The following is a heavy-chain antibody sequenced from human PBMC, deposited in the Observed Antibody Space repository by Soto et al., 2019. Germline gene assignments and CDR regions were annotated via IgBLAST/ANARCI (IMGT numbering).Heavy chain of an antibody. V-gene: IGHV4-30-4*01. CDR3: ARAGWFGEGPAFDI. CDR1: GGSISSGDYY. J-gene: IGHJ3*02. Sequence: SETLSLTCTVSGGSISSGDYYWSWIRQPPGKGLEWIGYIYYSGSTYYNPSLKSRVTISVDTSKNQFSLKLSSVTAADTAVYYCARAGWFGEGPAFDIWGQGTMVTVSS. D-gene: IGHD3-10*01. CDR2: IYYSGST.